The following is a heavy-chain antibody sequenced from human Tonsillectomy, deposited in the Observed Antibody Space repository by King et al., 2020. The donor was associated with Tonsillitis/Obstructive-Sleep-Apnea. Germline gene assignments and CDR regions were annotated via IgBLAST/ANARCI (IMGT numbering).Heavy chain of an antibody. CDR1: GDSVSSNSAA. D-gene: IGHD6-19*01. Sequence: QVQLQQSGPGLVKPSQTLSLTCAISGDSVSSNSAAWNWISQSPSRGLELLGRTYDRSKWYNDYAVSGKSRITINPDTTNNKFSLQLSSVTPDDTAVDYCVREGDHAYSSGWSNRVFDYWGQGTLVTVSS. CDR3: VREGDHAYSSGWSNRVFDY. CDR2: TYDRSKWYN. J-gene: IGHJ4*02. V-gene: IGHV6-1*01.